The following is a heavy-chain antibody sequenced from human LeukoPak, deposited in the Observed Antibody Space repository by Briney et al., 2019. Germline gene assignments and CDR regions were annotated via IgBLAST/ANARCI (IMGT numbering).Heavy chain of an antibody. V-gene: IGHV3-33*01. CDR3: ARERSGYYIFDQ. D-gene: IGHD3-3*01. CDR1: GFTFSSYG. J-gene: IGHJ4*02. Sequence: PGGSLRLSCAASGFTFSSYGMHWVRQAPGKGLEWVAVIWYDGSNKYYADSVKGRFTISRDNSKNTLYLQMNSLRAEDTAIYYCARERSGYYIFDQWGQGTLVTVSS. CDR2: IWYDGSNK.